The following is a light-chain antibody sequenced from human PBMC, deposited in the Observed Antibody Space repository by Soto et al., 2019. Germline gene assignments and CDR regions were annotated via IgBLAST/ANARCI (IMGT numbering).Light chain of an antibody. CDR2: EVI. Sequence: QSALTQPPSASGSPGQSVTISCTGTSSDIGTYNYVSWYQQHPGKAPKLMISEVIKRPSGVPDRFSGSKSGNTATLTVSGLQAEDEADYYCSSYAGCNNCYVFGTGTKLTVL. J-gene: IGLJ1*01. CDR3: SSYAGCNNCYV. V-gene: IGLV2-8*01. CDR1: SSDIGTYNY.